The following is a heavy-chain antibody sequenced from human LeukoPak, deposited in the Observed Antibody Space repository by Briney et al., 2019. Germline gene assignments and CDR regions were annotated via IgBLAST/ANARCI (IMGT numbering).Heavy chain of an antibody. D-gene: IGHD6-13*01. CDR2: ISWNSGSI. J-gene: IGHJ2*01. Sequence: PGGSLRLSCAASGFTFDDYAMHWVRQAPGKGLEWVSGISWNSGSIGYADSVKGRFTISRDNAKNSLYLQMNSLRAEDTALYYCAKDIGSSRFWYFDLWGRGTLVTVSS. V-gene: IGHV3-9*01. CDR1: GFTFDDYA. CDR3: AKDIGSSRFWYFDL.